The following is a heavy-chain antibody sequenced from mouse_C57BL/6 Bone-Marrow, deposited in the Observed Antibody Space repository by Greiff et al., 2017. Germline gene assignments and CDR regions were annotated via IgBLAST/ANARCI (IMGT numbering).Heavy chain of an antibody. CDR2: IWSGGST. D-gene: IGHD6-1*01. V-gene: IGHV2-2*01. Sequence: QVHVKQSGPGLVQPSQSLSITCTVSGFSLTSYGVHWVRQSPGKGLEWLGEIWSGGSTDYNAAFISRLSIRKYNSKNQVFFNMNRLQADDTARYCCARKPRGYFDVCDTGTAVTVSS. J-gene: IGHJ1*03. CDR1: GFSLTSYG. CDR3: ARKPRGYFDV.